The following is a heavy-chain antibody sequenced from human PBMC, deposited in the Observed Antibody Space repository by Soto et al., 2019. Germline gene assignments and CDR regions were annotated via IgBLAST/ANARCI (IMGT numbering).Heavy chain of an antibody. V-gene: IGHV4-59*01. CDR2: IYYSGST. CDR1: GGSISSYY. CDR3: ARTTVTTGTSYAFDI. D-gene: IGHD4-17*01. J-gene: IGHJ3*02. Sequence: SETLSLTCTVSGGSISSYYWSWIRQPPGKGLEWIGYIYYSGSTNYNPSLKSRVTISVDTSKNQFSLKLSSVTAADTAVYYCARTTVTTGTSYAFDIWGQGTMVTVSS.